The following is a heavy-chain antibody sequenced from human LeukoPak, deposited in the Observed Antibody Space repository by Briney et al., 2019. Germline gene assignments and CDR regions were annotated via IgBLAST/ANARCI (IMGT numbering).Heavy chain of an antibody. CDR2: ILPADSDT. V-gene: IGHV5-51*01. Sequence: GESLKISCKGSGYNFPTKWIGWVRQLPGKRLEWLGLILPADSDTRYSPSLQGQVTISADTSINTAYLQWDSLKASDTAMYYCARHGYYYYMDVWGKGTSVTVSS. CDR1: GYNFPTKW. J-gene: IGHJ6*03. CDR3: ARHGYYYYMDV.